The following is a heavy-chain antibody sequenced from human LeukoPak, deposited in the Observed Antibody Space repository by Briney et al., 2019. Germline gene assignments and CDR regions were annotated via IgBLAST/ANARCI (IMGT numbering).Heavy chain of an antibody. CDR2: ISTSSSYT. CDR1: GFTFSDYY. CDR3: ARDRTYDSSGYYTDY. V-gene: IGHV3-11*06. D-gene: IGHD3-22*01. J-gene: IGHJ4*02. Sequence: GGSLRLSCAAPGFTFSDYYMSWIRQAPGKGLEWVSSISTSSSYTKYADSVKGRFTISRDNAKNSLYLQMNSLRAEDRAVYYCARDRTYDSSGYYTDYWGQGTLVTVSS.